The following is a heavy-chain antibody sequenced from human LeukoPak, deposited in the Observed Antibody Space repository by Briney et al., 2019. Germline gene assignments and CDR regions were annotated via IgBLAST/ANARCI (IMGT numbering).Heavy chain of an antibody. J-gene: IGHJ4*02. CDR2: INTNTGNP. CDR1: GYTFTNHA. CDR3: ARESGSDCGGDCYPYYFDY. Sequence: GASVKVSCKASGYTFTNHAMNWVRQAPGQGLEWMGWINTNTGNPTYAQGFTGRFVFSLDTSVSTAYLQISSLKAEDTAVYYCARESGSDCGGDCYPYYFDYWGQGTLVTVSS. V-gene: IGHV7-4-1*02. D-gene: IGHD2-21*02.